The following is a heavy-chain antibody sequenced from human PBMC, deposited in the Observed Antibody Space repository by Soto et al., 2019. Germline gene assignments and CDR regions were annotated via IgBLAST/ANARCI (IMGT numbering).Heavy chain of an antibody. J-gene: IGHJ4*02. Sequence: QSGGSLRLSCATSGFTFSSYSMHWFRQAPGKGLEWVAVISSDGGITIYADSVKGRFTISRDNSKSTLYLHMNSLRPEDTAVYYCAREVVTTQWYFDNWGQGIVVTVSS. D-gene: IGHD1-1*01. V-gene: IGHV3-30-3*01. CDR3: AREVVTTQWYFDN. CDR1: GFTFSSYS. CDR2: ISSDGGIT.